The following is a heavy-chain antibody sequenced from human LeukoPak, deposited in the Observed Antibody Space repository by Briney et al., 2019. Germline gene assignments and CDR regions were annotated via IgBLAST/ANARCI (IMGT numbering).Heavy chain of an antibody. J-gene: IGHJ4*02. CDR2: IYYSGST. Sequence: PSETLSLTCTVSGGSLSSSSYYWGRIRQPPGKGLEWIGSIYYSGSTYYNPSLKSRVTISVDTSKNQFSLKLSSVTAADTAVYYCARRGPYYYDSSGYSGPFDYWGQGTLVTVSS. V-gene: IGHV4-39*01. CDR3: ARRGPYYYDSSGYSGPFDY. CDR1: GGSLSSSSYY. D-gene: IGHD3-22*01.